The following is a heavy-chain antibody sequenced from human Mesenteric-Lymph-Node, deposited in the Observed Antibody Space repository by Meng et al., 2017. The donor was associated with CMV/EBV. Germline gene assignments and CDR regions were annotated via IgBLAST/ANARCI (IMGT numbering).Heavy chain of an antibody. V-gene: IGHV3-30-3*01. D-gene: IGHD4-17*01. CDR1: GYSISSGY. J-gene: IGHJ4*02. Sequence: LSLTCTVSGYSISSGYYWGWIRQPPGKGLEWVALISHDGSNEYYEDSAKGRFTISRDNSKNTMYLQMNTLRAEDTAVYYCARDSGDYGWGQGTLVTVSS. CDR3: ARDSGDYG. CDR2: ISHDGSNE.